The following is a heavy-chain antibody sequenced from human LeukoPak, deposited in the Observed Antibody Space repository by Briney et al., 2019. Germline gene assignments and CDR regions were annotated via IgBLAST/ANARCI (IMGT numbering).Heavy chain of an antibody. V-gene: IGHV3-30*02. CDR2: IRYDGSNE. Sequence: GGSLRLSCTASGFTFSSYGMHWVRQAPGKGLEWVAFIRYDGSNEYYADSVKGRITISRDNSKNTLYLQMNSLRAEDAAVYYCAKELTAMVNYFDYWGQGTLVTVSS. CDR1: GFTFSSYG. D-gene: IGHD5-18*01. J-gene: IGHJ4*02. CDR3: AKELTAMVNYFDY.